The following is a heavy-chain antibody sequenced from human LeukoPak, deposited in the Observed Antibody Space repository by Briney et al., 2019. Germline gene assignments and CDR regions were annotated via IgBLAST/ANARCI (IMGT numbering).Heavy chain of an antibody. CDR2: ILHSGGT. D-gene: IGHD6-19*01. Sequence: NASETLSLTCTVYGGSLSGYYWSWIRQSPGKGLEWIGEILHSGGTNYSPYFKNRVNISVDTSKNQFSLNLTSVTAADTAVYFCARSGSGWAGTLFDNWGQGTLVTVFS. J-gene: IGHJ4*02. CDR3: ARSGSGWAGTLFDN. V-gene: IGHV4-34*12. CDR1: GGSLSGYY.